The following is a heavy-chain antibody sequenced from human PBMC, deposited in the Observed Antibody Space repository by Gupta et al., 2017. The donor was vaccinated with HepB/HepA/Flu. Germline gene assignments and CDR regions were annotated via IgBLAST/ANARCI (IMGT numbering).Heavy chain of an antibody. V-gene: IGHV3-30*18. CDR2: ISYDGSNK. D-gene: IGHD1-14*01. J-gene: IGHJ4*02. Sequence: QVQLVESGGGVVQPGRSLRLSCAASGFPFSSYGMHWVRQAPGKGLEWVAVISYDGSNKYYADSVKGRFTISRDNSKNTLYLQMNSLRAEDTAVYYCAKPHGNHRSFDYWGQGTLVTVSS. CDR1: GFPFSSYG. CDR3: AKPHGNHRSFDY.